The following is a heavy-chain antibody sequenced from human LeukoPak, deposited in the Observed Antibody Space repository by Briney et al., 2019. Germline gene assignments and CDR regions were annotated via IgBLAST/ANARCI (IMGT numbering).Heavy chain of an antibody. CDR3: ARGSLDFWSGYYAY. CDR1: GGSFSGYY. Sequence: PSETLSLTCAVYGGSFSGYYWSWIRQPPGKGLEWIGEINHSGSTNYSPSLKSRVTISADTSKNQFSLKLSSVTAADTAVYYCARGSLDFWSGYYAYWGQGNLVTVPS. CDR2: INHSGST. J-gene: IGHJ4*02. V-gene: IGHV4-34*01. D-gene: IGHD3-3*01.